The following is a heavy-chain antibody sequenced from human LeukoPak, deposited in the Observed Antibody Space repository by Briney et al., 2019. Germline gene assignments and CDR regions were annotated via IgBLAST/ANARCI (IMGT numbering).Heavy chain of an antibody. V-gene: IGHV3-7*01. D-gene: IGHD3-9*01. CDR2: INREGNER. CDR3: TSDLDRTAGH. J-gene: IGHJ4*02. CDR1: GSTLRSNW. Sequence: GGPLRLSCEVPGSTLRSNWLTWVRQPPGKGRGWVANINREGNERYYVDSVKGRFTISRDNAKNSLYLQMNSLRGEDTAVYYCTSDLDRTAGHWGQGTLVTVSS.